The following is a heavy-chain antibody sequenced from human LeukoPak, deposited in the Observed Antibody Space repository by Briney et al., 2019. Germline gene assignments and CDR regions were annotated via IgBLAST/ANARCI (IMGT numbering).Heavy chain of an antibody. CDR3: ARGVHITVSGWHFDF. V-gene: IGHV3-48*04. J-gene: IGHJ2*01. CDR1: GFPFNTFH. Sequence: GGSLRLSCAASGFPFNTFHINWVRQPPGKGLEWISFISGPSNTIDYADSVRGRFTISRDHARNSVYLQMNSLRVDDTAVYYCARGVHITVSGWHFDFWGRGAQVTVSS. CDR2: ISGPSNTI. D-gene: IGHD6-19*01.